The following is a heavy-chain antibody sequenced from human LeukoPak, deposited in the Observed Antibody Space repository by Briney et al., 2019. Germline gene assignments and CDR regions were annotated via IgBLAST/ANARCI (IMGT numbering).Heavy chain of an antibody. V-gene: IGHV3-23*01. D-gene: IGHD3-10*01. Sequence: GESLRLSCSVSGFTFSSYAVSWVRQAPGKGLEWVSSISASGAGTYYADSVKGRFTISRDNSKNTLYLQMNSLRAEDTAVYYCASEGVRGSGSYYNVKDYWGQGSLVTVSS. CDR3: ASEGVRGSGSYYNVKDY. J-gene: IGHJ4*02. CDR2: ISASGAGT. CDR1: GFTFSSYA.